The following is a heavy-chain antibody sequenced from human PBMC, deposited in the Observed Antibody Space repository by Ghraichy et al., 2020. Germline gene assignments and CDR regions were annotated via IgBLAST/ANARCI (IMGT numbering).Heavy chain of an antibody. J-gene: IGHJ3*02. CDR2: IWHDGSKQ. CDR3: RSVAKIGTVASDI. D-gene: IGHD1-26*01. V-gene: IGHV3-33*03. CDR1: GFKFSDFG. Sequence: LSLTCATSGFKFSDFGMHWVRQAPGKGLEWVAVIWHDGSKQYYSDSVKGRFTISRDNSNNTLFLQMNSLRVDDTAVYYCRSVAKIGTVASDIWGQGTMVTASS.